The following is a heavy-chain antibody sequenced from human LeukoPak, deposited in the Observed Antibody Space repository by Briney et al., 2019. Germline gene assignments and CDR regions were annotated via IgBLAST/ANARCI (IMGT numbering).Heavy chain of an antibody. CDR3: ARYVIPAASGADYYYYYYMDV. Sequence: SVKVSCKASGYTFTSYDINWVRQATGQGLEWMGGIIPIFGTANYAQKFQGRVTITADKSTSTAYMELSSLRSEDTAVYYCARYVIPAASGADYYYYYYMDVWGKGTTVTVSS. CDR2: IIPIFGTA. J-gene: IGHJ6*03. D-gene: IGHD2-2*01. V-gene: IGHV1-69*06. CDR1: GYTFTSYD.